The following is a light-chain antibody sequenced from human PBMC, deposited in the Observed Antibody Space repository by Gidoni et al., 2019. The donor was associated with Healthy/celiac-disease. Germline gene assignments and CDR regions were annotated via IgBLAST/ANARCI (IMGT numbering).Light chain of an antibody. CDR1: QSVSSY. Sequence: EIVLTQSPATLSVSPGERATLSCRASQSVSSYLAWYQQKPGQAPRLLIYDASNRATGIPARFSGSASGTDFTLTISSLEPDDFAVYYCQQRSNWPRTFGQGTKLEIK. V-gene: IGKV3-11*01. CDR3: QQRSNWPRT. CDR2: DAS. J-gene: IGKJ2*02.